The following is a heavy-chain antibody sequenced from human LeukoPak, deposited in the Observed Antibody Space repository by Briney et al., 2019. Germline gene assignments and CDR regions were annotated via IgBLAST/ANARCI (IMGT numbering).Heavy chain of an antibody. CDR1: GLIHNHHG. V-gene: IGHV3-33*03. J-gene: IGHJ4*02. D-gene: IGHD4-11*01. Sequence: GGPLRLPCAASGLIHNHHGMLWVRQAPGKGVEGVAEIWSDGSNRFYLHSVNGRFTISREESNDMLDLQMNGLTADHTAVHYCAKAIPRGFDYTNSLDSWGQGTLVIVSS. CDR3: AKAIPRGFDYTNSLDS. CDR2: IWSDGSNR.